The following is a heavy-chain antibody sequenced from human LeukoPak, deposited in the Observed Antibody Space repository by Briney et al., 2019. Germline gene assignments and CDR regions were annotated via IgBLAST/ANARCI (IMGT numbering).Heavy chain of an antibody. D-gene: IGHD5-18*01. CDR2: IIPILGIA. V-gene: IGHV1-69*04. Sequence: ASVKVSCKASRGTFSSYAISWVRQAPGQGLEWMGRIIPILGIANYAQKFQGRVTITADKSTSTAYMELSSLRSEDTAVYYCAYVDTAMVTTNYFDYWGQGTLVTVSS. CDR1: RGTFSSYA. CDR3: AYVDTAMVTTNYFDY. J-gene: IGHJ4*02.